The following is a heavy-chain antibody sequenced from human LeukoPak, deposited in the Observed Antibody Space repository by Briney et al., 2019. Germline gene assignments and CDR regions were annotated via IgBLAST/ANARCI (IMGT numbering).Heavy chain of an antibody. CDR2: IYYSGST. D-gene: IGHD1-26*01. CDR1: GGSISSSSYY. J-gene: IGHJ4*02. V-gene: IGHV4-39*01. Sequence: SETLSLTCTVSGGSISSSSYYWGWIRQPPGKGLEWIGSIYYSGSTYYNPSLKSRVTISVDTSKNQFSLKLSSVTAADTAVYYCARHEGYSGRIFDYWGQGTLVTVSS. CDR3: ARHEGYSGRIFDY.